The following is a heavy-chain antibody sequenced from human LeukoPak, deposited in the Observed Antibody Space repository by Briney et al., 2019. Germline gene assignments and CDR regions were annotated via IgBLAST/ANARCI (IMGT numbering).Heavy chain of an antibody. CDR1: GYSLTSYW. CDR2: IYPGDSDT. J-gene: IGHJ3*02. CDR3: ARRVDSDDAFDM. Sequence: GESLMLSCNGSGYSLTSYWIGWVRQMPGEGLEWMGIIYPGDSDTRYSPSFQGQVTISADKSISTAYLQWSSRKASDTATYYCARRVDSDDAFDMWGQGTMVTVS. V-gene: IGHV5-51*01. D-gene: IGHD5-12*01.